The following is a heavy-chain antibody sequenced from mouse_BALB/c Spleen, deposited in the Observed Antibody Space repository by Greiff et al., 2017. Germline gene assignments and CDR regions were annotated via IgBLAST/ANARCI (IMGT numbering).Heavy chain of an antibody. CDR3: ARSGGYYGYFDY. Sequence: LVKTGASVKISCKASGYSFTGYYMHWVKQSHGKSLEWIGYISCYNGATSYNQKFKGKATFTVDTSSSTAYMQFNSLTSEDSAVYYCARSGGYYGYFDYWAKAPLSQSPQ. V-gene: IGHV1S34*01. CDR2: ISCYNGAT. J-gene: IGHJ2*01. D-gene: IGHD1-1*01. CDR1: GYSFTGYY.